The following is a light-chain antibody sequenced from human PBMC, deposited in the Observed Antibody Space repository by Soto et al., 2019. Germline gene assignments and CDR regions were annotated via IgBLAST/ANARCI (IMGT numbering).Light chain of an antibody. CDR2: EVT. Sequence: QSVLTQPASVSGPPGQSITISCTGTSNDVGGYYYVSWYQRHPGEAPKLMIYEVTNRPSGVSDRLSGSKSDNTASLTISGLQAEDEADYYCSSYTSSSTYVFGTGTKVTAL. V-gene: IGLV2-14*01. J-gene: IGLJ1*01. CDR1: SNDVGGYYY. CDR3: SSYTSSSTYV.